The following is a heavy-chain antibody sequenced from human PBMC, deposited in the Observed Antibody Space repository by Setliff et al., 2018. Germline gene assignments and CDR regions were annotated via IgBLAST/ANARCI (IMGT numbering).Heavy chain of an antibody. J-gene: IGHJ3*02. Sequence: GGSLRLSCAASGFTFNTYGMTWVRQAPGMGLEWVSSITGSGGSTYYADSVRGRFTISRDNSKNTLYLQMNSLRADDTAVYYCVKDQYHNDSGSYFHAFHIWGQGTMVTVSS. V-gene: IGHV3-23*01. CDR1: GFTFNTYG. CDR2: ITGSGGST. CDR3: VKDQYHNDSGSYFHAFHI. D-gene: IGHD3-10*01.